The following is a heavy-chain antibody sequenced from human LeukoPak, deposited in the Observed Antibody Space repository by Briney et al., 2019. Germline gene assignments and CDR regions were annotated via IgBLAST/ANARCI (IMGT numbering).Heavy chain of an antibody. CDR3: ARHHYGGNSESDFDY. CDR1: GYSFTTSW. J-gene: IGHJ4*02. D-gene: IGHD4-23*01. CDR2: IYPGDSDT. Sequence: GESLKISCKGSGYSFTTSWIGWVRQMPGKGLEWMGIIYPGDSDTRYSLSFQGQVTISADKSISTVYLQWSSLKASDTAMYHCARHHYGGNSESDFDYWGQGTLVTVSS. V-gene: IGHV5-51*01.